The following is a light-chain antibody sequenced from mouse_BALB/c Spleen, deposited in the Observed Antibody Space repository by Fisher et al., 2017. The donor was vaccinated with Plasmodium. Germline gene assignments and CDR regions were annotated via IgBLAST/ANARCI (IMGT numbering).Light chain of an antibody. CDR1: QTVNNN. J-gene: IGKJ5*01. V-gene: IGKV5-43*01. CDR3: QQSNSWPLA. CDR2: YTS. Sequence: DIVLTQTPVTLSVTPGDSVSLSCRASQTVNNNLHWYQQKSHESPRLLINYTSQSISGIPSRFSGSGSGTDFTLSINSVETEDFGMYLCQQSNSWPLAFGAGTKLELK.